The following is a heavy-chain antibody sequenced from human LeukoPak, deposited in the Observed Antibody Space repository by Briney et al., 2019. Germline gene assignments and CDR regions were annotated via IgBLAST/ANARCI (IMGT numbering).Heavy chain of an antibody. D-gene: IGHD4-17*01. CDR3: AIGYDYGDYEGLDY. CDR1: GFTVSNNY. CDR2: IYSGDNT. Sequence: PGGSLRLSCAASGFTVSNNYMSWVRQAPGKGLEWVSVIYSGDNTYYVESVKGRFTISRDNSKNTLFLQMNRLRAEDTAVYYCAIGYDYGDYEGLDYWGQGTLVTVSS. J-gene: IGHJ4*02. V-gene: IGHV3-66*02.